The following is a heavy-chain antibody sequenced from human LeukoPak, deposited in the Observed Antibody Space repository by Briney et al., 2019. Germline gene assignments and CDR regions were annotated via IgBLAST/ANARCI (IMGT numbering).Heavy chain of an antibody. J-gene: IGHJ5*02. D-gene: IGHD3-10*01. CDR2: IYHSGST. V-gene: IGHV4-30-2*01. CDR1: GGSISSGGYS. CDR3: AGTPYYYGSGSYTLFDP. Sequence: SETLSLTCAVSGGSISSGGYSWSWIRQPPGKGLEWIGYIYHSGSTYYNPSLKSRVTISVDRSKNQFSLKLSSVTAADTAVYYCAGTPYYYGSGSYTLFDPWGQGTLVTVSS.